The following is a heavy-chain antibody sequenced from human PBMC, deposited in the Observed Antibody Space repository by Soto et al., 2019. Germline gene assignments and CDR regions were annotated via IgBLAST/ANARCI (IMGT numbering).Heavy chain of an antibody. CDR1: GGSISSGGYS. J-gene: IGHJ4*02. D-gene: IGHD5-12*01. CDR2: IYHSGST. Sequence: SETLSLTCAVSGGSISSGGYSGSWIRQPPGKGLEWIGYIYHSGSTYYNPSLKSRVTISVDRSKNQFSLKLSSVAAADTAVYYCASLGSVEMATIDYWGQGTLVTVSS. CDR3: ASLGSVEMATIDY. V-gene: IGHV4-30-2*01.